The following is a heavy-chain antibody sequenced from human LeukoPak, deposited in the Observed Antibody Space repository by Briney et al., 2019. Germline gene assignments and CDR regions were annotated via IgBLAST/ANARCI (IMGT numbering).Heavy chain of an antibody. V-gene: IGHV4-39*01. J-gene: IGHJ4*02. Sequence: SETLSLTCTVSGGSISSSSYYWGWIRQPPGKGLEWIGSIYYSGSTYYNPSLKSRVTISVDTSKNQFSLKLSSVTAADTAVYYCARQPPDYWGQGTLVTVSS. CDR3: ARQPPDY. CDR2: IYYSGST. CDR1: GGSISSSSYY.